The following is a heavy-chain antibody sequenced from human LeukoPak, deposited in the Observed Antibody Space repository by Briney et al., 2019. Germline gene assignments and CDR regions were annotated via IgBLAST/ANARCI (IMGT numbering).Heavy chain of an antibody. J-gene: IGHJ4*02. CDR3: AKGEWNYPFDY. Sequence: PGRSLRLSCAASGFTFDDYAMHWVRQAPGKGLEWVSGISWNSGSIGYADSVKGRFTISRDNAKNSLYLQMNSLRAEDTAVYYCAKGEWNYPFDYWGQGTLVTVSS. D-gene: IGHD1-7*01. CDR1: GFTFDDYA. V-gene: IGHV3-9*01. CDR2: ISWNSGSI.